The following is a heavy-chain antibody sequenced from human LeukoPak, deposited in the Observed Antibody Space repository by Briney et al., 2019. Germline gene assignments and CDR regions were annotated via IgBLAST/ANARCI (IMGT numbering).Heavy chain of an antibody. Sequence: ASVKVSCKASGYTFIDHYIHWVRQAPGQGLESMGWINPNIGDTNYAQKFQGRVTMTRDTSSSTAYMELSRLRSDDTAVYYCARAGHNSDSGGHDYWGQGTLVTVSS. V-gene: IGHV1-2*02. CDR3: ARAGHNSDSGGHDY. J-gene: IGHJ4*02. D-gene: IGHD3-22*01. CDR2: INPNIGDT. CDR1: GYTFIDHY.